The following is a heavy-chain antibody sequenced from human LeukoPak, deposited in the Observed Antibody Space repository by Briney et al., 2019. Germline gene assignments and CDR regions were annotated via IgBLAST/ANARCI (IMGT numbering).Heavy chain of an antibody. CDR2: IIPILGIA. CDR1: GYTFTSYG. Sequence: GASVKVSCKASGYTFTSYGISWVRQAPGQGLEWMGRIIPILGIANYAQKFQGRVTITADKSTSTAYMELSSLRSEDTAVYYCALAAAGTEGIDPWGQGTLVTVSS. V-gene: IGHV1-69*04. J-gene: IGHJ5*02. CDR3: ALAAAGTEGIDP. D-gene: IGHD6-13*01.